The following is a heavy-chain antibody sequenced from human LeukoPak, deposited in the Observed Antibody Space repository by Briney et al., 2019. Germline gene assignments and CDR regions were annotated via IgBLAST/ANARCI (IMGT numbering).Heavy chain of an antibody. CDR1: GDSISSGSYY. J-gene: IGHJ5*02. D-gene: IGHD2-21*01. V-gene: IGHV4-61*02. Sequence: TLSLTCTVSGDSISSGSYYWSWIRQPAGKGLEWIGRIYTSGSTDYNPFLKSRVTISVDTSKNQFSLKLSSVTAADTAVYYCARDKTLAYCGGDCYPETWGQGALVTVSS. CDR2: IYTSGST. CDR3: ARDKTLAYCGGDCYPET.